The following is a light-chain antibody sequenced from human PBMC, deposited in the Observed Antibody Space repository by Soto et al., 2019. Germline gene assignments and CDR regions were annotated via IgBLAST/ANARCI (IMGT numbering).Light chain of an antibody. Sequence: QSVLTQPPSASGTPGQRGTISCSGSSSNIGSNYVYWYQQLPGTAPKLLIYSNNQRPSGVPDRFSGSKSGTSASLAISGLRSEDEADYYCAAWDDSLSGLVVFGGGTKLTVL. J-gene: IGLJ2*01. CDR1: SSNIGSNY. CDR3: AAWDDSLSGLVV. V-gene: IGLV1-47*02. CDR2: SNN.